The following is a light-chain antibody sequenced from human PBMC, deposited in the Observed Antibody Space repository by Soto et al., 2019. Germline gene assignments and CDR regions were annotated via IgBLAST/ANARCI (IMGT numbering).Light chain of an antibody. Sequence: QSVLTQPASVSGSPGQSITISCTGTSSDAGGYDYVSSYQLHPGKAPNLMVFEFSNRPSGVSYRFSGSKSGNTASLTISGLQAEDEADYFCSSYSISTAYLFGTGTKGTVL. CDR2: EFS. V-gene: IGLV2-14*01. CDR3: SSYSISTAYL. CDR1: SSDAGGYDY. J-gene: IGLJ1*01.